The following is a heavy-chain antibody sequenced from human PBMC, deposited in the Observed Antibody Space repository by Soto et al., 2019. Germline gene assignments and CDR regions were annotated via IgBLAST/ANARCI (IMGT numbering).Heavy chain of an antibody. D-gene: IGHD1-26*01. Sequence: PGESLKISCKGSGYSFTNYWISWVRQMPGKGLEWMGRIDPSDSYSNYSPSFQGHVTISADKSISTAYLQWSSLKASDTAMYYCAREFSVTWDYWGQGTLATVSS. CDR2: IDPSDSYS. CDR1: GYSFTNYW. CDR3: AREFSVTWDY. V-gene: IGHV5-10-1*01. J-gene: IGHJ4*02.